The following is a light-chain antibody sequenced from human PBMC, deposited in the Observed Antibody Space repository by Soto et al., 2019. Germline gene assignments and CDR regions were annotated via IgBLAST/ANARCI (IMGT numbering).Light chain of an antibody. CDR2: KAS. Sequence: DIQMTQSRSTLSASVGDRVTITCRTSQSISNGLAWYQQKPGKAPKLLIFKASTLESGVPSRFSGSGSGTEFTLNISSLQPDAFATYHCQQYDTYPRTFGQGTKVDIK. V-gene: IGKV1-5*03. CDR1: QSISNG. CDR3: QQYDTYPRT. J-gene: IGKJ1*01.